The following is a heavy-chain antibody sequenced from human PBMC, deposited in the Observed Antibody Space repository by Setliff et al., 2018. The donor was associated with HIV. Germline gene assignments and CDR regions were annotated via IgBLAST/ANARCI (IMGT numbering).Heavy chain of an antibody. CDR2: INPNNGGT. V-gene: IGHV1-2*04. CDR1: GYTFTGYY. D-gene: IGHD3-22*01. Sequence: ASVKVSCKASGYTFTGYYMHWVRQAPGQGLEWMGWINPNNGGTNYAQKFQGWITMTRDTSISTAYMELSRLRSDDTAVYYCARGMDYYDTLGGWFDPWGQGTLVTVSS. CDR3: ARGMDYYDTLGGWFDP. J-gene: IGHJ5*02.